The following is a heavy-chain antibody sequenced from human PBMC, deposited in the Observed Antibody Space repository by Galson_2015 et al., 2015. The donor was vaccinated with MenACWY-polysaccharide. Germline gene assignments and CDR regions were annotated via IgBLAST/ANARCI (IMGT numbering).Heavy chain of an antibody. CDR2: IKQDGSEK. D-gene: IGHD1-26*01. J-gene: IGHJ1*01. CDR3: ATAPSLPVGHH. CDR1: GFTFSTYW. V-gene: IGHV3-7*01. Sequence: SLRLSCAASGFTFSTYWMTWVRQAPGKGLEWAADIKQDGSEKYYVDSVKGRCTISRDNAENSLYLQINSLRADETAVYYCATAPSLPVGHHWGQGTLVTVSS.